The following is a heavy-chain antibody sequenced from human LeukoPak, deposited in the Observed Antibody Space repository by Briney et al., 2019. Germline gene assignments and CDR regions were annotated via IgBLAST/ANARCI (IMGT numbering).Heavy chain of an antibody. Sequence: PGESLILSCAASGFTVSYNYMSWVRQAPGKGLEWVSGVYSGGTTYYADSVKGRFTISRDNSKNTLYLQMNGLRGEDTAVYYCARSAVTGPGWIDPWGQGTLVTVSS. CDR1: GFTVSYNY. CDR2: VYSGGTT. D-gene: IGHD6-19*01. V-gene: IGHV3-53*01. CDR3: ARSAVTGPGWIDP. J-gene: IGHJ5*02.